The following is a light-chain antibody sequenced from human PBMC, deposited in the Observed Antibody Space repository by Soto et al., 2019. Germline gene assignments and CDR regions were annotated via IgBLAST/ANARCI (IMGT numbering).Light chain of an antibody. J-gene: IGKJ4*01. CDR1: QHISSY. CDR3: QQSYSAPPT. CDR2: AAS. Sequence: DIQMTQSPSSLSASVGDRVTIACRASQHISSYLSWYQQKPGKAPNLLIYAASSLRSGVPSRFSGSGSGTDFTLTISSLQLEDLASYYCQQSYSAPPTFGGGTKVEIK. V-gene: IGKV1-39*01.